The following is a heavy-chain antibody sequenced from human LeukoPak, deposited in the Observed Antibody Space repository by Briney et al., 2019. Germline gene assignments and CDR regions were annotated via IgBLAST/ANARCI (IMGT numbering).Heavy chain of an antibody. CDR1: GYTFTDYY. J-gene: IGHJ3*02. V-gene: IGHV1-2*02. CDR3: ARRAREYSHDAFDI. Sequence: ASVKVSCKASGYTFTDYYMHWVRHAPGQGLEWMGWINPNSRGTDSAQKFQGRFSMTRDTSISTAYMELNRLRSDDTAVYYCARRAREYSHDAFDIWGQGTMVTVSS. D-gene: IGHD5-18*01. CDR2: INPNSRGT.